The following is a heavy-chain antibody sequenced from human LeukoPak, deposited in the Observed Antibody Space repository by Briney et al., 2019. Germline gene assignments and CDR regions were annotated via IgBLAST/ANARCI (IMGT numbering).Heavy chain of an antibody. V-gene: IGHV1-46*01. Sequence: ASVKVSCKASGYTFTNYYIHWVRQAPGQGLEWMGMIIPSDGFTTYAQKFQGRVTMTRDMSTSTVYMELSSLRSEDTAVYYCAREGDVYYFDYWGQGTLVTVSS. D-gene: IGHD2-21*02. CDR2: IIPSDGFT. CDR1: GYTFTNYY. CDR3: AREGDVYYFDY. J-gene: IGHJ4*02.